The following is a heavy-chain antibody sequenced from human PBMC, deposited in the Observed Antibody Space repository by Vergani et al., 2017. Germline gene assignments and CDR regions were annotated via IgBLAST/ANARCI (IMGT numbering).Heavy chain of an antibody. V-gene: IGHV4-59*01. Sequence: QVQLQESGPGLVKPSETLSLTCTVSGGSISSYYWSWIRQPPGEGLEWIGYIYYSGSTNYNPSLKSRVTISVDTSKNQFALKLSSVTAADTAVYYCARVRYSSGSYYFDYWGLGTLVTVSS. D-gene: IGHD6-19*01. CDR1: GGSISSYY. CDR2: IYYSGST. CDR3: ARVRYSSGSYYFDY. J-gene: IGHJ4*02.